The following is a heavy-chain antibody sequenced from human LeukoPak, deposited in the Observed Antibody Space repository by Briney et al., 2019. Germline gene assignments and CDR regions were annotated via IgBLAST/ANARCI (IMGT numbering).Heavy chain of an antibody. Sequence: GGSLRLSCAASGFTFSSYWMHWVRQAPGKGLVWVSRINSDGSSTGYADSVKGRFTISRDNAKNTLYLQMNSLRAEDTAVYYCAREPAYYYDSSGYYYYYYYGMDVWGQGTTVTVSS. J-gene: IGHJ6*02. D-gene: IGHD3-22*01. CDR2: INSDGSST. V-gene: IGHV3-74*01. CDR1: GFTFSSYW. CDR3: AREPAYYYDSSGYYYYYYYGMDV.